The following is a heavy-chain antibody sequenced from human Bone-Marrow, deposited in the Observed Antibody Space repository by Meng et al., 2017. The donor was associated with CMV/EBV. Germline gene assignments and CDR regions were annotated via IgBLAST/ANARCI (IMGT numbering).Heavy chain of an antibody. V-gene: IGHV1-2*02. CDR3: ARGRTVATIFPDY. D-gene: IGHD5-12*01. CDR2: INPNSGGT. Sequence: ASVKVSCKASGYTFAGYYMHWVRQAPGQGLEWMGWINPNSGGTNYAQKFQGRVTMTRDTSISTAYMELSRLRSEDTAVYYCARGRTVATIFPDYWGQGTLVTVSS. J-gene: IGHJ4*02. CDR1: GYTFAGYY.